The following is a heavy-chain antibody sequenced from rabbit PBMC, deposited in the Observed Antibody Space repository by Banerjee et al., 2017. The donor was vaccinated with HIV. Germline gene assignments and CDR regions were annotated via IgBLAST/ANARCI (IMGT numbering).Heavy chain of an antibody. CDR3: ARDLAGVIGWNFNL. CDR1: GFSFSNKYV. CDR2: IDAGDNGDT. Sequence: QEQLEESGGDLVKPEGSLTLTCTASGFSFSNKYVMCWVRQAPGKGLEWIACIDAGDNGDTYYASWAKGRFTISRSTSLNTVDLKMTSLTAADTATYFCARDLAGVIGWNFNLWGQGTLVTVS. V-gene: IGHV1S45*01. J-gene: IGHJ4*01. D-gene: IGHD4-1*01.